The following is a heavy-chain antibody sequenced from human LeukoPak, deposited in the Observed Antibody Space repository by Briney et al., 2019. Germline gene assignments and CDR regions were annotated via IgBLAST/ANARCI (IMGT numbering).Heavy chain of an antibody. V-gene: IGHV4-61*01. D-gene: IGHD6-25*01. Sequence: SETLSLTCSVSGGSISTTSYYWSWIRQPPGKGLEWIGYTSNSGSTDYNPSLKSRVTISVDTSKNQFSLELNSVTAADTAVYYCARGTEGSAWLLQHWGQGTMVTVSS. CDR2: TSNSGST. J-gene: IGHJ1*01. CDR1: GGSISTTSYY. CDR3: ARGTEGSAWLLQH.